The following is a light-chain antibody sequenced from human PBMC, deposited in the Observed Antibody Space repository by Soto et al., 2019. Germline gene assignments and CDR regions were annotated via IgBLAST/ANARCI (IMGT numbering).Light chain of an antibody. CDR2: SAS. Sequence: DIQLSQSPSVLSASGGERVTITCRASQGISNYLAWYQQKPGKAPELLVYSASTVQSGVPSRSSGGGSETEFSLTIGTLQPEDFATYYCLQLNRYPLTFGGGTKVDIK. J-gene: IGKJ4*01. CDR1: QGISNY. V-gene: IGKV1-9*01. CDR3: LQLNRYPLT.